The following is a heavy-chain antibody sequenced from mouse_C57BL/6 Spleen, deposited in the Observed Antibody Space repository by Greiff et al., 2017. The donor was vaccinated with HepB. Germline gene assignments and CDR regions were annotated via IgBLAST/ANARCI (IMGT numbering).Heavy chain of an antibody. V-gene: IGHV7-3*01. Sequence: EVKLVESGGGLVQPGGSLSLSCAASGFTFTDYYMSWVRQPPGKALEWLGFIRNKANGYTTEYSASVKGRFTISRDNSQSILYLQMNALRAEDSATYYCARYGDYDYDGYYFDYWGQGTTLTVSS. CDR2: IRNKANGYTT. D-gene: IGHD2-4*01. J-gene: IGHJ2*01. CDR1: GFTFTDYY. CDR3: ARYGDYDYDGYYFDY.